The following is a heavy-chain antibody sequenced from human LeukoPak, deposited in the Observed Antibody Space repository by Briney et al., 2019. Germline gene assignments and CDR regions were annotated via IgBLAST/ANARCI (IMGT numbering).Heavy chain of an antibody. Sequence: SETLSLTCTVSGGSISNYYWNWIRQPPGKGLEWIGSIYYSGSTYYNPSLKSRVTISVDTSKNQFSLKLSSVTAADTAVYYCARDSTSVANWFDPWGQGTLVTVSS. CDR3: ARDSTSVANWFDP. CDR1: GGSISNYY. V-gene: IGHV4-59*12. D-gene: IGHD4-23*01. J-gene: IGHJ5*02. CDR2: IYYSGST.